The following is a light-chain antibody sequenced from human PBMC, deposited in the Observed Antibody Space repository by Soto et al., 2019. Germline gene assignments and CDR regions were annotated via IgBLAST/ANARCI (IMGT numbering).Light chain of an antibody. J-gene: IGLJ3*02. V-gene: IGLV1-40*01. CDR3: QSYDSSLSGGV. CDR2: GNS. CDR1: SANIGAGYH. Sequence: QSVLTQPPSVSGAPGQRVTISCTGSSANIGAGYHVHWYQQLPGTAPKLLIYGNSNRPSGVPDRFSGSKSGTSASLAITGLQAEDEADYYCQSYDSSLSGGVFGGGTKLTVL.